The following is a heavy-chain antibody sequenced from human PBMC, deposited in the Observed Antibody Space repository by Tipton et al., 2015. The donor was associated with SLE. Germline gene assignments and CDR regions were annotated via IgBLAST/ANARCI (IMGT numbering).Heavy chain of an antibody. CDR3: TRGIEGFSRWADSSGLKFDY. V-gene: IGHV3-23*01. J-gene: IGHJ4*02. D-gene: IGHD6-19*01. CDR1: GFTFSSYG. Sequence: SLRLSCVGSGFTFSSYGMSWVRQAPGKGLDWVSGINGNGGNTYYADSVKGRFTISRDNSKNTLYLQMNSLRAEDTAVYYCTRGIEGFSRWADSSGLKFDYWGQGTLVTVSS. CDR2: INGNGGNT.